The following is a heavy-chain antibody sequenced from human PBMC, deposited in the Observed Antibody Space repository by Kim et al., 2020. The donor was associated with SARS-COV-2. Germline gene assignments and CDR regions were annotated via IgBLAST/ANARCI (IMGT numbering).Heavy chain of an antibody. Sequence: VGSLRLSCAASGFTFSSYGMHWVRQAPGKGLEWVAVIWYDGSNKYYADSVKGRFTISRDNSKNTLYLQMNSLRAEDTAVYYCARARYGDSLQLDYWGQGTLVTVSS. CDR1: GFTFSSYG. CDR3: ARARYGDSLQLDY. CDR2: IWYDGSNK. D-gene: IGHD4-17*01. V-gene: IGHV3-33*01. J-gene: IGHJ4*02.